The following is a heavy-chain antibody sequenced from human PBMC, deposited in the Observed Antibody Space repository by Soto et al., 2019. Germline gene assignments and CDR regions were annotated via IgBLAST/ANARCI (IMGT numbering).Heavy chain of an antibody. J-gene: IGHJ4*02. CDR3: ARGGTWYSSSWYVFDY. Sequence: VLVKVYWKASGYTFTVYFVHWVRQAPGQGLEWMGWINPNSGGTNYAQKFQGRVTMTKDTSISTAYMELSRLRSDDTAVYYCARGGTWYSSSWYVFDYWGQGTLVTVS. V-gene: IGHV1-2*02. CDR2: INPNSGGT. CDR1: GYTFTVYF. D-gene: IGHD6-13*01.